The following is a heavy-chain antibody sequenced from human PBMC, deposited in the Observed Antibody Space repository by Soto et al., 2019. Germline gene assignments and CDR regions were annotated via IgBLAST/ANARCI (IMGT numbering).Heavy chain of an antibody. J-gene: IGHJ6*02. Sequence: SETLSLTCTVSGGSISSGGYYWSWIRQHPGKGLEWIGYIYYSGSTYYNPSLKSRVTISVDTSKNQFSLKLSSVTAADTAVYYCARMGSVAAAGTDYYYYYGMDVWGQGTTVTVSS. CDR1: GGSISSGGYY. V-gene: IGHV4-31*03. CDR2: IYYSGST. D-gene: IGHD6-13*01. CDR3: ARMGSVAAAGTDYYYYYGMDV.